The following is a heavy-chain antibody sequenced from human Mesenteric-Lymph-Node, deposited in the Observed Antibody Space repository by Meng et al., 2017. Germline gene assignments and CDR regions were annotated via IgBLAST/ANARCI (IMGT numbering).Heavy chain of an antibody. CDR3: ARHVVGALHYYYGMDV. D-gene: IGHD1-26*01. V-gene: IGHV3-73*01. CDR1: GFTFSGSA. CDR2: IRSKANSYAT. Sequence: GESLKISCAASGFTFSGSAMHWVRQASGKGLEWVGRIRSKANSYATAYAASVKGRFTISRDDSKNTAYLQMNSLKTEDTAVYYCARHVVGALHYYYGMDVWGQGTTVTVSS. J-gene: IGHJ6*02.